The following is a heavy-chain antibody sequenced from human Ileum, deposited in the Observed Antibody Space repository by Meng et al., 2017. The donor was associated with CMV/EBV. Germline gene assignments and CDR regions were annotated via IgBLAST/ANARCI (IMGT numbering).Heavy chain of an antibody. J-gene: IGHJ5*02. CDR1: GFTFSSYG. CDR2: IWYDGSNK. CDR3: AREYCTSTSCYKAIDP. Sequence: GGSLRLSCAASGFTFSSYGIHWVRQAPGKGLEWVSLIWYDGSNKYYADSVKGRFTISRDNSKNTLYLQMNSLRAEDTAVYYCAREYCTSTSCYKAIDPWGQGKLVTVSS. V-gene: IGHV3-33*01. D-gene: IGHD2-2*02.